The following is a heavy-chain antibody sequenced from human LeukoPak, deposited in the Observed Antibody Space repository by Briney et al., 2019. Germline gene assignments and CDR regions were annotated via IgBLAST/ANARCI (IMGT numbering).Heavy chain of an antibody. Sequence: SETLSLTCTVSGGSISSSSYYWGWIRQPPGKGLEWIGSIYYSGSTYYNPSLKSRVTISVDTSKNQFSLKLSSVTAADTAVYYCAKLKWELPPNAFDIWGQGTMVTVSS. CDR1: GGSISSSSYY. CDR3: AKLKWELPPNAFDI. J-gene: IGHJ3*02. D-gene: IGHD1-26*01. V-gene: IGHV4-39*07. CDR2: IYYSGST.